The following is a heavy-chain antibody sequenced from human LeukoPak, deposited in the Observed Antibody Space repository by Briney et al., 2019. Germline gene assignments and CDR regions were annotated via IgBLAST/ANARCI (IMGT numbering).Heavy chain of an antibody. D-gene: IGHD3-22*01. Sequence: SETLSLTCTVSGGSISSYYWTWIRQPPGKGVEWIGYIYYTGGSNYNPSLKSRVTISVDTSKNQFSLRLSSVTAADTAVYYCASTNYDSRIFEYWGQGTLVTVYS. CDR3: ASTNYDSRIFEY. CDR1: GGSISSYY. J-gene: IGHJ4*02. CDR2: IYYTGGS. V-gene: IGHV4-59*01.